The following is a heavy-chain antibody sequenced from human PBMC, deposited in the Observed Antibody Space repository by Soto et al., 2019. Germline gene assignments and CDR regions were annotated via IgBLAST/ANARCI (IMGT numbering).Heavy chain of an antibody. V-gene: IGHV1-69*13. CDR1: GGTFSSYA. D-gene: IGHD5-18*01. Sequence: SVKVSCKASGGTFSSYAISWVRQAPGQGLEWMGGIIPIFGTANYAQKFQGRVTITADESTSTAYMELSSLRSEDTAVYYCARDLGDTAMGRPDGYYYYYGMDVWGQGTTVTVSS. J-gene: IGHJ6*02. CDR3: ARDLGDTAMGRPDGYYYYYGMDV. CDR2: IIPIFGTA.